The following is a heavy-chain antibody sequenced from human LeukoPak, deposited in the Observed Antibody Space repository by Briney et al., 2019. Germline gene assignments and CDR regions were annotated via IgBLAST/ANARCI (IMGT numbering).Heavy chain of an antibody. J-gene: IGHJ5*02. CDR3: ARDYGSGSYRYNWFDP. Sequence: ASVKVSCKASGYTFTGYYMHWVRQAPGQGLEWIGWINPNSGGTNYAQKFQGRVTMTRDTSISTAYMELSRLRSDDTAVYYCARDYGSGSYRYNWFDPWGQGTLVTVSS. V-gene: IGHV1-2*02. D-gene: IGHD3-10*01. CDR1: GYTFTGYY. CDR2: INPNSGGT.